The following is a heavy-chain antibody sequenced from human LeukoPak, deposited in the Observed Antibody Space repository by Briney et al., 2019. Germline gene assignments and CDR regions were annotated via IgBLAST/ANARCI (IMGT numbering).Heavy chain of an antibody. V-gene: IGHV3-21*01. D-gene: IGHD1-20*01. CDR1: GFTFSSYT. CDR2: IKRDSSFI. J-gene: IGHJ4*02. Sequence: GGSLRLSCAASGFTFSSYTLNWVRQAPGKGLEWVASIKRDSSFISYADSLKGRFTISRDNARNSLYLQMNSLRAEDTAVYYCARARPQGYNWISFCLDYWGQETLVTVSS. CDR3: ARARPQGYNWISFCLDY.